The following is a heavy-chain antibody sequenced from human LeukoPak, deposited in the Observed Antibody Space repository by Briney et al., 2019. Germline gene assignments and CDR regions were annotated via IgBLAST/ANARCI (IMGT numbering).Heavy chain of an antibody. CDR2: INPNSGGT. D-gene: IGHD1-26*01. V-gene: IGHV1-2*02. J-gene: IGHJ3*02. CDR1: GYTFTGYY. Sequence: GASVKVSCEASGYTFTGYYMHWVRQAPGQGLEWMGWINPNSGGTNYAQKFQGRVTMTRDTSISTAYMELSSLRSEDTAVYYCARGRRWELLRAFDIWGQGTMVTVSS. CDR3: ARGRRWELLRAFDI.